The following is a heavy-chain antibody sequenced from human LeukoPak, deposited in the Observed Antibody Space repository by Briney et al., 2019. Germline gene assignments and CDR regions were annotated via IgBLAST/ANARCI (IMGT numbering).Heavy chain of an antibody. Sequence: PGGSLRLSCAASGFTLSNYAMSWVRQAPGKGLEWVSAISGSGAGTYYADSVKGRFTISRDNSKNTLYLQMNSLRAEDTAVYYCAKEDNRLQLGAFDIWGQGTMVTVSS. D-gene: IGHD6-13*01. J-gene: IGHJ3*02. V-gene: IGHV3-23*01. CDR3: AKEDNRLQLGAFDI. CDR2: ISGSGAGT. CDR1: GFTLSNYA.